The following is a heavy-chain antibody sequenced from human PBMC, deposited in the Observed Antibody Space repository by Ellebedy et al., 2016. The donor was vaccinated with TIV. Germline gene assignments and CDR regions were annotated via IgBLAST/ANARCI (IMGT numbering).Heavy chain of an antibody. J-gene: IGHJ4*02. CDR1: GFTFSGYW. CDR3: ATGPYSYGWGY. V-gene: IGHV3-74*01. D-gene: IGHD5-18*01. Sequence: PGGSLRLSCAASGFTFSGYWIHRVRQAPGKGLVWVSRIDPSGSGTSYADSVKGRFTISRDNAKNTLYLEMNSLRDEDTAVYYCATGPYSYGWGYWGQGSLVTVSS. CDR2: IDPSGSGT.